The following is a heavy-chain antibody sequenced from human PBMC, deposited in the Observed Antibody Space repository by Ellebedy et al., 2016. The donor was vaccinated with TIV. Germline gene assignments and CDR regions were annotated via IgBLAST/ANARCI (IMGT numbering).Heavy chain of an antibody. CDR1: GYSFTSYW. Sequence: GESLKISCKGSGYSFTSYWIGWVRQMPGKGLEWMGIIYPGDSDTRYSPSFQGQVTISADKSISTAYLQWSSLKASDTAMYYCAIVAAAGWGSFWFDPWGQGTLVTVSS. CDR3: AIVAAAGWGSFWFDP. J-gene: IGHJ5*02. CDR2: IYPGDSDT. V-gene: IGHV5-51*01. D-gene: IGHD6-13*01.